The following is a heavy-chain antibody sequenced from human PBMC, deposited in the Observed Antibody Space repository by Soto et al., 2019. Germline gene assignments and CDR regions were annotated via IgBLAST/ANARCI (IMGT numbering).Heavy chain of an antibody. J-gene: IGHJ4*02. CDR2: FFIGGNT. V-gene: IGHV4-39*01. Sequence: PSETLSLTCTVSGGSITGGSISSTTYYWGWMRQPPGKGLEWIASFFIGGNTYYNPSLKSRVTTSVDTSKNQFSLKLSSVTAADTAVYFCARRYGGNFDYWGQGTLVTVSS. D-gene: IGHD3-16*01. CDR3: ARRYGGNFDY. CDR1: GGSITGGSISSTTYY.